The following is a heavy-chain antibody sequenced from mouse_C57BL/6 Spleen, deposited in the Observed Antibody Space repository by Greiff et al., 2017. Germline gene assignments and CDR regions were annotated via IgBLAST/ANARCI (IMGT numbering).Heavy chain of an antibody. Sequence: VMLVEPGPGLVAPSQSLSITCTVSGFSLTSYGVDWVRQSPGKGLEWLGVIWGVGSTNYNSALKSRLSIRKDNSKSQVFLKMNSLQTDDTAMYYCARGYAMDYWGQGTSVTVSS. CDR3: ARGYAMDY. CDR2: IWGVGST. CDR1: GFSLTSYG. V-gene: IGHV2-6*01. J-gene: IGHJ4*01.